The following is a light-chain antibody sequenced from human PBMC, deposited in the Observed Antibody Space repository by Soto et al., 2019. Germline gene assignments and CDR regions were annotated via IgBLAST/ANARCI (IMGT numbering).Light chain of an antibody. J-gene: IGKJ1*01. V-gene: IGKV1-39*01. Sequence: DIQMTQSPSSLSASVGDRVTITCRASQGISTYLIWYQQKPGKAPKLLIYATSSLQSGVPSRFSGSGSGTDFTLTISSLQPEDFATYYCQQSYSTPPGTFGQGTKVDI. CDR2: ATS. CDR3: QQSYSTPPGT. CDR1: QGISTY.